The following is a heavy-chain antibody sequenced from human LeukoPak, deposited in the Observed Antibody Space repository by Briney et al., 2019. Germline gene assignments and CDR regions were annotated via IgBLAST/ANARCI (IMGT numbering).Heavy chain of an antibody. D-gene: IGHD3-10*01. Sequence: HPGGSLRLSCAASGFTFSSYWMSWVRQAPGKGLEWVANIKQDGSEKYYVDSVKGRFTISRDNAKNSLYLQMNSLGAEDTAVYYCARAHYYGSGSQPYYYYGMDVWGQGTTVTVSS. CDR3: ARAHYYGSGSQPYYYYGMDV. J-gene: IGHJ6*02. CDR1: GFTFSSYW. V-gene: IGHV3-7*01. CDR2: IKQDGSEK.